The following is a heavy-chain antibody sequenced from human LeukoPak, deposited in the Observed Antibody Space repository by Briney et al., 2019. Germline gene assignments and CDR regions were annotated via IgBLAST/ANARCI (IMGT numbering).Heavy chain of an antibody. CDR2: IKDDGTEK. J-gene: IGHJ4*02. V-gene: IGHV3-7*01. CDR1: GFSSSNYW. Sequence: GGCLRLSCVASGFSSSNYWMSWVRQAPGKGLEWVANIKDDGTEKYYVDSVKGRFTITRDNAKNSLYLQMNSLRVEDTAVYYCARTIGYGSGNDQAGGWGQGTLVTVSS. CDR3: ARTIGYGSGNDQAGG. D-gene: IGHD3-10*01.